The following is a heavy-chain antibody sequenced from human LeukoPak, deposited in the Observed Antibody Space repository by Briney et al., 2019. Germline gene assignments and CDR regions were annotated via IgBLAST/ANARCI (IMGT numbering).Heavy chain of an antibody. CDR2: ISYDGSNK. CDR1: GFTFSSYA. V-gene: IGHV3-30*04. CDR3: ARDQPVDPNNFDI. Sequence: PGGSLRLSCVVSGFTFSSYAMHWVRQAPGKGLEWVAVISYDGSNKYYADSVKGRFSISRDNSKNTLYLQMNSLRPEDTAVYYCARDQPVDPNNFDIWGQGTMVTVSS. D-gene: IGHD1-14*01. J-gene: IGHJ3*02.